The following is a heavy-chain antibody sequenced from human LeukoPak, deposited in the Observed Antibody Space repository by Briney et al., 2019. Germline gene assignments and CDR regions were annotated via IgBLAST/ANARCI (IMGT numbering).Heavy chain of an antibody. Sequence: GGSLRLSCAASGFTFSSYSMNWVRQAPGKGLEWVSFISSSSNYIYYADSVKGRFTISRDNAKNSLYLQMNSLRADDTAVYYCAKDHGSSDWYYFDYWGQGTLVTVSS. J-gene: IGHJ4*02. V-gene: IGHV3-21*03. CDR1: GFTFSSYS. D-gene: IGHD6-13*01. CDR2: ISSSSNYI. CDR3: AKDHGSSDWYYFDY.